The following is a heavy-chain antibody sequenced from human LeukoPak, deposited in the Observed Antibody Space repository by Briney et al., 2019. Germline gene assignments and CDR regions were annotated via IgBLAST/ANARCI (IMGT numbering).Heavy chain of an antibody. V-gene: IGHV4-61*02. Sequence: SQTLSLTCTVSGGPISSGSYYWSWIRQPAGKGLEWIGRIYASGSTNYNPSLKSRVTMSVDTSKNQFSLKVSSVTAADTAVYYCARTMNGAFDIWGQGTIVTVSS. CDR1: GGPISSGSYY. J-gene: IGHJ3*02. D-gene: IGHD3-22*01. CDR2: IYASGST. CDR3: ARTMNGAFDI.